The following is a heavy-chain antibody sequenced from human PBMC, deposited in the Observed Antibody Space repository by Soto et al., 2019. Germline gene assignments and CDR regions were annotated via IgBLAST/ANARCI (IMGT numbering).Heavy chain of an antibody. V-gene: IGHV1-2*02. D-gene: IGHD2-21*02. CDR1: GNTFTGYY. CDR2: INPDSGGA. Sequence: ASVKVSCKTSGNTFTGYYIQWMRQAPGQGLEWMGWINPDSGGAMYAQKFEGRVTMTRDTSISTAYMELSALTSDDTALHYCARDLNSVVAGIPFNSFDPWGQGTLVTVSS. CDR3: ARDLNSVVAGIPFNSFDP. J-gene: IGHJ5*02.